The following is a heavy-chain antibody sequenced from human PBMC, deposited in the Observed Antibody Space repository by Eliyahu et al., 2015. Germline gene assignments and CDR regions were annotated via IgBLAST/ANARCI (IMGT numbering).Heavy chain of an antibody. Sequence: QVQLVQSGAEVKKPGASVKVSCKASGYTFTGYYMHWVRQAPGQGLEWMGWINPNSGGTNYAQKFQGRVTMTRDTSISTAYMELSRLRSDDTAVYYCAREGNTARVLDYFDYWGQGTLVTVSS. CDR1: GYTFTGYY. V-gene: IGHV1-2*02. J-gene: IGHJ4*02. CDR2: INPNSGGT. D-gene: IGHD5-18*01. CDR3: AREGNTARVLDYFDY.